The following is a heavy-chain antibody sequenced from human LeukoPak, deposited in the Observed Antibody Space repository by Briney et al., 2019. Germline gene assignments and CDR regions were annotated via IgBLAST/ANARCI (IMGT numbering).Heavy chain of an antibody. CDR3: ARQSRDGSKTRGYYFDY. J-gene: IGHJ4*02. D-gene: IGHD3-10*01. CDR1: GYIFTHYW. V-gene: IGHV5-51*01. Sequence: GESLKISCQVSGYIFTHYWIGWVRQMPGKGLESMGIIYPADSDTTYSPSLQGQVTISADQSISTVYLQWSSLKASDTAMYYCARQSRDGSKTRGYYFDYWGQGTPVTVSS. CDR2: IYPADSDT.